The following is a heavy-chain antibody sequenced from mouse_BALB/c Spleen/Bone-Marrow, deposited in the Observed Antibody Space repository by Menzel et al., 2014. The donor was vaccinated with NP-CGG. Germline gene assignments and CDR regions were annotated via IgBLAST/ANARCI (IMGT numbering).Heavy chain of an antibody. CDR2: INPDSSTI. D-gene: IGHD2-3*01. Sequence: EVKLMESGGGLVQPGGSLKLSCAASGFDFSRYWMSWVRQAPGKGLEWIGEINPDSSTINYTPSLKDKFIISRDNAKNTLCLQMSKVRSEDTALYYCARCGYYSWFAYWGQGTLVTVSA. CDR3: ARCGYYSWFAY. V-gene: IGHV4-1*02. CDR1: GFDFSRYW. J-gene: IGHJ3*01.